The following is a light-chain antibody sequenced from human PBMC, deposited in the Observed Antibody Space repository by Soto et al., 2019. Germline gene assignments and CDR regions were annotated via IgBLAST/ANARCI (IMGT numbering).Light chain of an antibody. J-gene: IGKJ1*01. Sequence: AIRMTQSPSSVSASTGDRVTITCRASQGISSYLAWYQQKPGKAPKLLIYAASTLQSGVPSRFSGSGSGTDFTLTISCLQSEDFATYYCQQYYSYPPWTFGQGTKVEIK. CDR1: QGISSY. V-gene: IGKV1-8*01. CDR3: QQYYSYPPWT. CDR2: AAS.